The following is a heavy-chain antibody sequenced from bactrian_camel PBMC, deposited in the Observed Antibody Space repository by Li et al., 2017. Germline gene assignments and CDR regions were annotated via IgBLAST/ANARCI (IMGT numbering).Heavy chain of an antibody. J-gene: IGHJ4*01. CDR3: ATRRSAY. V-gene: IGHV3S1*01. CDR2: INSGGGTT. CDR1: GFTFSSYY. Sequence: HVQLVESGGGLVQPGGSLRLSCAASGFTFSSYYMYWVRQAPGKGLEWVSAINSGGGTTYYADSGKGRFTISRDNAKNTLTLQMNSLKTEDTAVYYCATRRSAYWGQGTQVTVS.